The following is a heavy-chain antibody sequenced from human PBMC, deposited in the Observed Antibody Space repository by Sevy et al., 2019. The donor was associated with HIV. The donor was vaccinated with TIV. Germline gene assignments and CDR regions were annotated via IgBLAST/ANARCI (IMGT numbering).Heavy chain of an antibody. D-gene: IGHD6-19*01. CDR1: GFTFSSYS. CDR2: ISSSSSTI. V-gene: IGHV3-48*02. Sequence: GGSLRLSCATSGFTFSSYSMNWVRQAPGKGLEWVSYISSSSSTIYYADSVKGRFTISRDNAKNSLYLQMNSLRDEDTAVYYCARDRSIAVATHKANYFDYWGQGTLVTVSS. J-gene: IGHJ4*02. CDR3: ARDRSIAVATHKANYFDY.